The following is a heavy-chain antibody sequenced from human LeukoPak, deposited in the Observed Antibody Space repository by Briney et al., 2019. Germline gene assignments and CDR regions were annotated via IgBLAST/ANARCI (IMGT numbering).Heavy chain of an antibody. CDR2: INHSGST. J-gene: IGHJ4*02. D-gene: IGHD1-1*01. CDR3: ARNWNDTLIFDY. Sequence: SETLSLTCAVYGGSFSGYYWSWIRQPPGKGLEWIGEINHSGSTNYNPSLKSRVTISVDTSKNQFSLKLSSVTAADTAVYYCARNWNDTLIFDYWGQGTLVTVSS. CDR1: GGSFSGYY. V-gene: IGHV4-34*01.